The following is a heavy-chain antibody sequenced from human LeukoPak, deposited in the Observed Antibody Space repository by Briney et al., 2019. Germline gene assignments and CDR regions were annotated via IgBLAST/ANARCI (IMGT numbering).Heavy chain of an antibody. J-gene: IGHJ6*02. Sequence: GGSLRLSCAASGYTFSSYWMSWVRQAPGKGLEWVANIKQDGSEKYYVDSVKGRFTISRDNAKNSLYLQMNSLRAEDTAVYYCAREGGQQLVLIYYYYGMDVWGQGTTVTVSS. CDR2: IKQDGSEK. V-gene: IGHV3-7*01. D-gene: IGHD6-13*01. CDR3: AREGGQQLVLIYYYYGMDV. CDR1: GYTFSSYW.